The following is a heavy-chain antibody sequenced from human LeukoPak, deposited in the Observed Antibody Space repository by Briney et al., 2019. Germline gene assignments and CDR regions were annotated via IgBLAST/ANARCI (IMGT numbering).Heavy chain of an antibody. CDR1: GGSISGFY. D-gene: IGHD3-16*01. CDR2: IHYSGST. J-gene: IGHJ6*02. CDR3: AKFGLYYNMDV. V-gene: IGHV4-59*03. Sequence: SETLSLTCAVSGGSISGFYWTWIRRPPGKGLEFIGQIHYSGSTDYNPSLKSRITMSVDTSKNQFFLSLNSVTAADTAVYYCAKFGLYYNMDVWGQGTTVTVSS.